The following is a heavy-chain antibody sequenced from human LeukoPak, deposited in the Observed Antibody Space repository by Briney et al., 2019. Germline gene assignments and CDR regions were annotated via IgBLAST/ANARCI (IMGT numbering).Heavy chain of an antibody. CDR2: INHSGST. V-gene: IGHV4-34*01. CDR3: ARVPVRSGGSHNYYYYYYMDV. D-gene: IGHD2-15*01. CDR1: GGSFSGYY. J-gene: IGHJ6*03. Sequence: SETLSLTCAVYGGSFSGYYWSWIRQPPGKGLEWIGEINHSGSTNYNPSLKSRVTISVDTSKNQFSLKLSSVTAADTAVYYCARVPVRSGGSHNYYYYYYMDVWGKGTTVTISS.